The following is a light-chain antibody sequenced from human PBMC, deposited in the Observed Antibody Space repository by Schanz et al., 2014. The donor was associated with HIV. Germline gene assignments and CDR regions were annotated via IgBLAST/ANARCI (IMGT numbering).Light chain of an antibody. V-gene: IGLV1-51*01. J-gene: IGLJ1*01. Sequence: QSVLTQPPSLSAAPGQTVTISCSGSSSNIGNNYLSWYQQLPGTAPKLLIYDNDKRPSGIPDRFSGSKSGTSATLGITELQTGDEADYYCGAWDTSLSDFVFGTGTKLTVL. CDR2: DND. CDR1: SSNIGNNY. CDR3: GAWDTSLSDFV.